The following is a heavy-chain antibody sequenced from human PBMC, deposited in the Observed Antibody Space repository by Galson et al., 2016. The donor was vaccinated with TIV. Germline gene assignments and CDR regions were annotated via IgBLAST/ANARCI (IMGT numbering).Heavy chain of an antibody. J-gene: IGHJ6*02. Sequence: SVKVSCKASGYTFTTYGTHWVRQAPGHRLEWMGWINAGDGSTKYSQNFQGRLSITTDTSATTAYMELSSLRSEDTAMYFCARGSSWSPFYGMDVWGQGTTVIVSS. CDR1: GYTFTTYG. CDR2: INAGDGST. D-gene: IGHD6-13*01. CDR3: ARGSSWSPFYGMDV. V-gene: IGHV1-3*01.